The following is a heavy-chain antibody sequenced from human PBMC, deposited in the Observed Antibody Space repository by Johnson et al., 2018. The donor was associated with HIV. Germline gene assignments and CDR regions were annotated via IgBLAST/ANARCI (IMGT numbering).Heavy chain of an antibody. J-gene: IGHJ3*02. CDR2: IYSGGSI. CDR3: AKDSGANWNYGAFDI. Sequence: VQLVESGGGLIQPGGSLRLSCAASGFTVSSNYMNWVRQPPGKGLEWVSVIYSGGSIYYADSVKGRFTISRDNAKNSLYLQMNSLRAEDTAVYYCAKDSGANWNYGAFDIWGQGTMVTVSS. CDR1: GFTVSSNY. D-gene: IGHD1-7*01. V-gene: IGHV3-53*01.